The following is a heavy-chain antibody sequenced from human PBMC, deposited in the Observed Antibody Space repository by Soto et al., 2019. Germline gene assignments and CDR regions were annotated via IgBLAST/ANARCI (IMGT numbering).Heavy chain of an antibody. CDR2: FSNYNGNT. CDR1: GYSFTNYG. CDR3: ARDRGSSLDY. J-gene: IGHJ4*02. Sequence: QVQLVQSGTEVKKPGASVKVSCKASGYSFTNYGVSWVRQVPGQGLEWMGWFSNYNGNTNYAQKLQGRVTMTTDTSTTTAYMELRNLRSYDTAVYYCARDRGSSLDYWGQGTLVTVSS. V-gene: IGHV1-18*01. D-gene: IGHD6-13*01.